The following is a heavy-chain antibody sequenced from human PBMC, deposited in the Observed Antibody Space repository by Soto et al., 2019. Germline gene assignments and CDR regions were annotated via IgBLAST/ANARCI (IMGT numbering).Heavy chain of an antibody. V-gene: IGHV3-21*01. Sequence: GGSLRLSCAASGFTFSSYSMNWVRQAPGKGLEWVSSISSSSSYIYYADSVKGRFTISRDNAKNSLYLQMNSLRAEDTAVYYCARAEWGPYCSSTSCPLVFDPWGQGTLVTVSS. CDR2: ISSSSSYI. J-gene: IGHJ5*02. CDR1: GFTFSSYS. D-gene: IGHD2-2*01. CDR3: ARAEWGPYCSSTSCPLVFDP.